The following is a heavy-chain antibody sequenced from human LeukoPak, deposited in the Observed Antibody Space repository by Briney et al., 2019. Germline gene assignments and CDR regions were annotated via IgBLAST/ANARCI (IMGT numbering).Heavy chain of an antibody. D-gene: IGHD3-10*01. V-gene: IGHV2-5*02. Sequence: ASGPTLVKPTQTLTLTCTFSGFSLSTSEVGVGWIRQPPGKALEWLAVIYWDDDKRYSPSLKTRLTITKDTPKNQVVLTMTNMDPMDTATYYRAHKQYYSLGSLGDSFDHWGQGTLVTVSS. CDR3: AHKQYYSLGSLGDSFDH. CDR2: IYWDDDK. J-gene: IGHJ4*02. CDR1: GFSLSTSEVG.